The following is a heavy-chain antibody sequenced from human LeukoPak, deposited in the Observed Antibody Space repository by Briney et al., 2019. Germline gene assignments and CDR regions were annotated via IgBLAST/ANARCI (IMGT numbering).Heavy chain of an antibody. CDR1: GFTFSSYA. D-gene: IGHD3-22*01. Sequence: GRSLRLSCAASGFTFSSYAMHWVRQAPGKGLEWVAVISYDGSNKYYADSVKGRFTISRDNSKNTLYLQMNSLRAEDTAVYYCARVIKYYDSSGYYYGGGFDYWGQGTLVTVSS. V-gene: IGHV3-30-3*01. J-gene: IGHJ4*02. CDR3: ARVIKYYDSSGYYYGGGFDY. CDR2: ISYDGSNK.